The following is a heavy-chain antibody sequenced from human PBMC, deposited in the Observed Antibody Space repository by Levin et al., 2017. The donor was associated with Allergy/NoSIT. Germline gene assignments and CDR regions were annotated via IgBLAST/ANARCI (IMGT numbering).Heavy chain of an antibody. CDR1: GFTFSTYA. D-gene: IGHD1-26*01. Sequence: GGSLRLSCAASGFTFSTYAMNWVRQAPGQGLEWVSSVSDGGDYTFYADSVKGRFTISRDNSKNTLYLQMNSLRAEDTALYYCAKDDGTAYYSFDCWGQGTLVTVSS. CDR3: AKDDGTAYYSFDC. J-gene: IGHJ4*02. CDR2: VSDGGDYT. V-gene: IGHV3-23*01.